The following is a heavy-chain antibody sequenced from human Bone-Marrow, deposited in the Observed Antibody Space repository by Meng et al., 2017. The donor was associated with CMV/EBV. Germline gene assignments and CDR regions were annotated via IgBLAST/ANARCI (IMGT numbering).Heavy chain of an antibody. CDR3: ARSRAGGLWFGELKG. D-gene: IGHD3-10*01. Sequence: SGGSNRNNNGGSWARQPPGKGREWIGEIFQRGSTNYNPSLKSRVIISVASPKTPFSLNLNSVPAAERAVYYGARSRAGGLWFGELKGWGQGTLVTVSS. CDR2: IFQRGST. CDR1: GGSNRNNNG. V-gene: IGHV4-4*02. J-gene: IGHJ4*02.